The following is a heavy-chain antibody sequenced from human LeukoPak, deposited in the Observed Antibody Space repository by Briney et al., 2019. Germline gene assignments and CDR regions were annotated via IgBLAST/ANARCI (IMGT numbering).Heavy chain of an antibody. CDR1: GFTFSSYS. J-gene: IGHJ1*01. Sequence: GGSLRLSCAASGFTFSSYSMNWVRQTPGKGLEWVSSISSSSYIYYADSVKGRFTISRDNANKSLYLHMSSLRVEDTAIYYCIPPAAGLRRTISTEYFQHWGQGALVTVSS. V-gene: IGHV3-21*01. CDR3: IPPAAGLRRTISTEYFQH. CDR2: ISSSSYI. D-gene: IGHD6-13*01.